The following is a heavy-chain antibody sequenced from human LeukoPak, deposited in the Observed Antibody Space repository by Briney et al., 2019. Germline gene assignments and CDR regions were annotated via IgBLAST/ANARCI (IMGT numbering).Heavy chain of an antibody. CDR2: IYYSGST. J-gene: IGHJ5*02. CDR1: GASISSTSYY. D-gene: IGHD5-24*01. V-gene: IGHV4-39*01. CDR3: ARHIRTDGHNNWFDP. Sequence: SETLSLTCTVSGASISSTSYYWGWIRQPPGKGLEWIVSIYYSGSTYYNPSLKSRVTISVDTSKKQFSLKLSSVTAADTAVYYCARHIRTDGHNNWFDPWGQGTLVTVSS.